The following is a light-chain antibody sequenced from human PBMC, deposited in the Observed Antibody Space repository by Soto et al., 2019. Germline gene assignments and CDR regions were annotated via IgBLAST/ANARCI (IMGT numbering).Light chain of an antibody. CDR2: AAS. CDR1: QGISNY. J-gene: IGKJ3*01. CDR3: QKYSSVPL. V-gene: IGKV1-27*01. Sequence: DIQMTQSPSSLSASVGDRVTMTCRAIQGISNYIAWYQQKPGKAPKLLIYAASTLQSGVPSRFSGSGSGTDFTLTINSLQPEDVATYSCQKYSSVPLFGPGTKVDIK.